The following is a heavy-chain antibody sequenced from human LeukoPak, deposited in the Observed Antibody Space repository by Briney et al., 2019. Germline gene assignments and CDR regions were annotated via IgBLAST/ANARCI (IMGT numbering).Heavy chain of an antibody. J-gene: IGHJ3*02. V-gene: IGHV3-23*01. CDR1: GFTFSSYA. CDR2: ISGSGGST. Sequence: HPGGSLRLSCAASGFTFSSYAMSWVRQAPGKGLEWVSAISGSGGSTYYADSVKGRFTISRDNSKNTLYLQMDSLRAEDTAVYYCALQDAYDILTGPPRGFDIWGQGTMVTVSS. D-gene: IGHD3-9*01. CDR3: ALQDAYDILTGPPRGFDI.